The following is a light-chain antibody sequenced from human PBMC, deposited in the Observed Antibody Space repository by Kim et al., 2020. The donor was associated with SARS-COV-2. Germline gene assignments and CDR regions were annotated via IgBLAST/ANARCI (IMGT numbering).Light chain of an antibody. CDR2: GAS. J-gene: IGKJ4*01. CDR1: QCVSSN. Sequence: EIVMTQSPATLSVSPGERATLSCRASQCVSSNLAWYQQKPGQAPRLLIYGASTRATGIPARFSGSGSGTEFTLTISSLQSEDFAVYYCQQYNNWPPVLTFGGGTKVDIK. V-gene: IGKV3-15*01. CDR3: QQYNNWPPVLT.